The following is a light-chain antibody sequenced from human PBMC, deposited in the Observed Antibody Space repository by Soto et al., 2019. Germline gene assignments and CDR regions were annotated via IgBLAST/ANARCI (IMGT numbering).Light chain of an antibody. CDR1: QSVTVNS. CDR3: QQYGDSPLT. CDR2: AAS. V-gene: IGKV3-20*01. Sequence: EILLTQSPSTLSLSPGEGVTLSCRASQSVTVNSLAWYQQKPGQAPRLLIYAASTRAAAVPDRFTGSGSGTDVALTISRLEPEEFGVYYCQQYGDSPLTSGPGTKVDIK. J-gene: IGKJ3*01.